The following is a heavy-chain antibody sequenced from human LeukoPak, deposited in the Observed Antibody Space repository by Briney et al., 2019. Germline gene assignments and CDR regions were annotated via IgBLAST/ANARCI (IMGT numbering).Heavy chain of an antibody. CDR3: ARGGYYYDSSGFSGFDY. CDR2: ISYDGGDK. D-gene: IGHD3-22*01. J-gene: IGHJ4*02. Sequence: GRSLRLSCAASGFTFSTYGMHWVRQAPGKGLEWVAVISYDGGDKYYADSVKGRFTISRDNSKNTLYLQMNSLRAEDTAVYYCARGGYYYDSSGFSGFDYWGQGTLVTVSS. V-gene: IGHV3-30*03. CDR1: GFTFSTYG.